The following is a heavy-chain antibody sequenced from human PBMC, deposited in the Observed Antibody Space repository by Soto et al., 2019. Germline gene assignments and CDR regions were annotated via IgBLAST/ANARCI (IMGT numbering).Heavy chain of an antibody. Sequence: ASVKVSCKASGYTFITYNFSWVRQAPGQGLEWMGWISPNDGNTNYAQNVQGRVTMTTDTSTRTAYMELRSLRPDDTAVYYCARDTWELLVIDYWGQGTQVTVSS. J-gene: IGHJ4*02. D-gene: IGHD1-26*01. CDR1: GYTFITYN. V-gene: IGHV1-18*04. CDR3: ARDTWELLVIDY. CDR2: ISPNDGNT.